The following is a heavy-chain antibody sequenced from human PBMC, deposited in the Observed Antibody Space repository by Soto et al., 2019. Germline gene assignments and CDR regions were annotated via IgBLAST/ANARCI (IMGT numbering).Heavy chain of an antibody. Sequence: EVQLVESGGGLVQPVGSLRLSCAASGFTFSSYWMSWVRQAPGKGLEWVANIKQDGSEKYYVDSVKGRFTISRDNAKNSLYLQMNSLRAEDTAVYYCARGYRLYYFDYWGQGTLVTVSS. CDR3: ARGYRLYYFDY. J-gene: IGHJ4*02. CDR2: IKQDGSEK. V-gene: IGHV3-7*01. D-gene: IGHD2-2*02. CDR1: GFTFSSYW.